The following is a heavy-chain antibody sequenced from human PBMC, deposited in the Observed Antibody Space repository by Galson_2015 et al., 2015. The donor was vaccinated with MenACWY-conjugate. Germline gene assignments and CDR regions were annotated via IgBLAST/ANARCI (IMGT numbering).Heavy chain of an antibody. V-gene: IGHV3-7*03. D-gene: IGHD6-25*01. CDR2: INQDRSEK. CDR3: VRDLIYSASTAYPSFYHDLDG. Sequence: SLRLSCAASGFTFSKYWMTWVRQAPGKGLEWVANINQDRSEKYYVDSVKGRFTISRDNAKNSLSPQMNSLRVEDTAVYYCVRDLIYSASTAYPSFYHDLDGRSQGTTVTVSS. J-gene: IGHJ6*02. CDR1: GFTFSKYW.